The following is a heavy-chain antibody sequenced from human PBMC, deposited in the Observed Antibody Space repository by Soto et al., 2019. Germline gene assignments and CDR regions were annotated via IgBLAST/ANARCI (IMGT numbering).Heavy chain of an antibody. D-gene: IGHD3-10*01. CDR2: ISGSGGST. CDR1: GFTFSSYA. J-gene: IGHJ3*02. Sequence: GGSLRLSCAASGFTFSSYAMSWVRQAPGKGLEWVSAISGSGGSTYYADSVKGRFTISRDDSKNTLYLQMNGLRAEDTAVYYCAKELLWFGESMRAFDIWGQGTMVTVSS. CDR3: AKELLWFGESMRAFDI. V-gene: IGHV3-23*01.